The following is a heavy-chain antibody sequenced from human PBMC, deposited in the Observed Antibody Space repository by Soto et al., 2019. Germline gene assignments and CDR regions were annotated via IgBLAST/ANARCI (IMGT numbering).Heavy chain of an antibody. D-gene: IGHD4-17*01. CDR1: GFTFTSSA. Sequence: QMQLVQSGPEVKKPGTSVKVSCKASGFTFTSSAMQWVRQARGQRLEWIGWIVVGSGNTNYAQKFQERVTITRDMSTSTAYMELSSLRSEDTAVYYCAAVSDYGDYVGPPDYWGQGTLVTVSS. CDR2: IVVGSGNT. CDR3: AAVSDYGDYVGPPDY. J-gene: IGHJ4*02. V-gene: IGHV1-58*02.